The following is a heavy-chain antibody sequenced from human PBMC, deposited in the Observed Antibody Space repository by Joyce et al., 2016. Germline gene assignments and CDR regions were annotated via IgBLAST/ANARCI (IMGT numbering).Heavy chain of an antibody. CDR3: AKLLYAQYYYGMDV. CDR2: ISGSGGST. Sequence: EVQVLESGGGLVQPGGSLRLFCAASALTFSSYAMTWVRQAPGKGLEWISAISGSGGSTHYADSVKGRFTISRDNSKNTLYLQMNSLRAEDTAIYYCAKLLYAQYYYGMDVWGQGTTVTVSS. D-gene: IGHD2/OR15-2a*01. J-gene: IGHJ6*02. V-gene: IGHV3-23*01. CDR1: ALTFSSYA.